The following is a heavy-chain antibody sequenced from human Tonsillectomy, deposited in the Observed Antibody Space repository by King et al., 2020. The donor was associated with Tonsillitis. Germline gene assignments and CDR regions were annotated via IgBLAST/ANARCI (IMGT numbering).Heavy chain of an antibody. Sequence: DVQLVESGGGLVKPGGSLRLSCAASGFTFSNAWMSWVRQAPGKGLEWVGRIKSKTDGGTTDYAAPVKGRFTISRDDSKNTLYLQMNSLKTEDTAVYYCTTELISIYCYYYYYMDVWGKGTTVTVSS. CDR2: IKSKTDGGTT. V-gene: IGHV3-15*01. CDR1: GFTFSNAW. CDR3: TTELISIYCYYYYYMDV. J-gene: IGHJ6*03. D-gene: IGHD3-10*01.